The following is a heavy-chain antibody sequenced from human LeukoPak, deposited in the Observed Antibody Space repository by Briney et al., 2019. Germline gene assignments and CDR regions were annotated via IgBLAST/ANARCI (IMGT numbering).Heavy chain of an antibody. CDR2: ISGSGGST. V-gene: IGHV3-23*01. CDR1: GFTFSSYA. J-gene: IGHJ5*02. Sequence: GGSLRLSCAASGFTFSSYAMSWVRQAPGKGLEWVSTISGSGGSTYYADSVKGRFTISRDNSKNTLYLQMNSLRAEDTAVYYCAKLPRGDLTIFGVVIPNWFDPWGQGTLVTVSS. D-gene: IGHD3-3*01. CDR3: AKLPRGDLTIFGVVIPNWFDP.